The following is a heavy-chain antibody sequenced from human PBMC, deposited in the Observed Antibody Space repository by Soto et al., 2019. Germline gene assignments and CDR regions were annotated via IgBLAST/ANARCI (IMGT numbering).Heavy chain of an antibody. CDR3: AKDALGDYFYYGMDV. CDR1: GVTFNNYA. CDR2: ISASGGRT. J-gene: IGHJ6*02. V-gene: IGHV3-23*01. Sequence: EVQLLESGGGVVQPGGPLRLSCAKSGVTFNNYAMTCVRQAPGKGLEWVSSISASGGRTYYPYSVKGRFTISIDTSKHTLYLQMYSQSAEDTAIYYCAKDALGDYFYYGMDVWGQGTTVTFSS.